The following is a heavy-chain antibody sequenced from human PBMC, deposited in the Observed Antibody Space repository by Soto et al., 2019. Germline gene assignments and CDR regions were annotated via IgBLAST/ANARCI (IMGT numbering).Heavy chain of an antibody. Sequence: QVQLVQSGAEVKKPGSSVKVSCKASGGTFSSYAISWVRQAPGQGLEWMGGIIPIFGTANYAQKFQGRVTITGDESTSTAYMELSSLRSEDTAVYYCARGGNDFWSGYYWVWFDPWGQGTLVTVSS. V-gene: IGHV1-69*12. D-gene: IGHD3-3*01. J-gene: IGHJ5*02. CDR2: IIPIFGTA. CDR1: GGTFSSYA. CDR3: ARGGNDFWSGYYWVWFDP.